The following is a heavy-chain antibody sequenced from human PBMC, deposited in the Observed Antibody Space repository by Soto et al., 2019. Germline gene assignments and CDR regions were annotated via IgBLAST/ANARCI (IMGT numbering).Heavy chain of an antibody. V-gene: IGHV3-33*01. Sequence: GGSLRLSCAASGFTFSSYGMHWVRQAPGKGLEWVAVIWYDGSNKYYADSVKGRFTISRDNSKNTLYLQLNSLRAEDTAVYYCARFPIRFSGYDYGGDVFDIGAQGTMVTVSS. CDR2: IWYDGSNK. CDR1: GFTFSSYG. D-gene: IGHD5-12*01. CDR3: ARFPIRFSGYDYGGDVFDI. J-gene: IGHJ3*02.